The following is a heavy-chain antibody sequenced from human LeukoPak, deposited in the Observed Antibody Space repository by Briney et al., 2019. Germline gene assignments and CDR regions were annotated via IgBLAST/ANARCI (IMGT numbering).Heavy chain of an antibody. CDR2: IHYSGST. CDR3: ARVSWFPGTSYYYMDV. D-gene: IGHD1-1*01. Sequence: SETLSLTCTISGGSISSYYWSWIRQPLGKGLVWIGYIHYSGSTNYSPSLKSRVTISVDTSKNQFSLNLTSVTAADSAVYYCARVSWFPGTSYYYMDVWGKGTTVTVSS. J-gene: IGHJ6*03. CDR1: GGSISSYY. V-gene: IGHV4-59*01.